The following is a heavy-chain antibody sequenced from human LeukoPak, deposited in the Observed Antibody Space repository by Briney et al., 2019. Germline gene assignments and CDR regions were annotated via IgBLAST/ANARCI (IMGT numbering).Heavy chain of an antibody. CDR2: ITAIDGRT. CDR1: GFTFSSTT. V-gene: IGHV3-23*01. D-gene: IGHD6-13*01. J-gene: IGHJ4*02. CDR3: TKDRRGPAAGTWYFDS. Sequence: PGGSLRLPCVASGFTFSSTTMGWVHQAPGRGLEWVSSITAIDGRTYYADSVRGRFTISRDNSKNTVYLQLNSLRAGDTAIYYCTKDRRGPAAGTWYFDSWGQGTLVTVSS.